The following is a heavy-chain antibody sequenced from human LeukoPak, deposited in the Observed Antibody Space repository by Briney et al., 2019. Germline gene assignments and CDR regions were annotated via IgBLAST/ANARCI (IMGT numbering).Heavy chain of an antibody. CDR1: GFTFSTYW. J-gene: IGHJ3*02. Sequence: PGGSLRLPCAASGFTFSTYWMSWVRQAPGKGLEWVANIKTDGSEKYCVDSVKGRFTISRDNAKNSMYLQMNSLTTEDTAVYYCAREVPWYAFKYDAFDIWGLGTMVTVSS. CDR2: IKTDGSEK. CDR3: AREVPWYAFKYDAFDI. D-gene: IGHD3-10*01. V-gene: IGHV3-7*01.